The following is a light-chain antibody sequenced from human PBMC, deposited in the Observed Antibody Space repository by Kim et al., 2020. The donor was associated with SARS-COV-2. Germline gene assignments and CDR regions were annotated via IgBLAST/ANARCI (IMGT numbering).Light chain of an antibody. J-gene: IGKJ2*03. CDR1: QTVLYNSNNKNY. Sequence: DIVMTQSPDSLAVSLGEKATLNCKSSQTVLYNSNNKNYLAWYQQKPGQAPKLLIYWASIRESGVSDRFSGSGSETDFTLTISSLQAEDMAVYYCQQYYSTPPSFGQGTKLEIK. CDR3: QQYYSTPPS. V-gene: IGKV4-1*01. CDR2: WAS.